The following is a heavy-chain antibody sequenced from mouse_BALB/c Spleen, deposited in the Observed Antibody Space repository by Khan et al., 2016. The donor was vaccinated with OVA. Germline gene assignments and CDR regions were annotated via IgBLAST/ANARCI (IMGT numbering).Heavy chain of an antibody. Sequence: EVQLQESGPELVKPGASVKISCKASGYSFTGYFMNWVMQSHGKSLEWIGRINPHIGETLYNQKFKGKATLTVDESSSTAHMELRSLASEDSAVYYCARIYRRDFDYWGQGATLTVSS. V-gene: IGHV1-20*02. CDR3: ARIYRRDFDY. CDR1: GYSFTGYF. CDR2: INPHIGET. D-gene: IGHD2-1*01. J-gene: IGHJ2*01.